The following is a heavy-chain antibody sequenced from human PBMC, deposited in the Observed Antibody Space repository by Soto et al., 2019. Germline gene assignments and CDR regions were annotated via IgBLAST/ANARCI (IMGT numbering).Heavy chain of an antibody. CDR1: GGSISSGDYY. J-gene: IGHJ3*01. Sequence: SETLSLTCAVYGGSISSGDYYWSWIRQPPGKGLEWIGYIYYSGSTYYNPSLKSRVAISLDTSTNQFSLMLTSVTAADTAIYHCVRQGGGRYYSAFDFWGQGTMVTVSS. V-gene: IGHV4-30-4*01. D-gene: IGHD1-26*01. CDR2: IYYSGST. CDR3: VRQGGGRYYSAFDF.